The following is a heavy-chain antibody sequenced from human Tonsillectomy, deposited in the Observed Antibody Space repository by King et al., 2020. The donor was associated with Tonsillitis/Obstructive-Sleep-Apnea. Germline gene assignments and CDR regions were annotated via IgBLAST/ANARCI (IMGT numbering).Heavy chain of an antibody. V-gene: IGHV4-34*01. J-gene: IGHJ6*02. CDR1: GGSFSGYY. CDR3: ARGYGMDV. Sequence: VQLQQWGAGLLKPSETLSLTCAVYGGSFSGYYWSWIRQPPGKGLEWIGEINHSGSTNYNPSLKSRVTISVDTSKNQFSPKLSSVTAADTAVYYCARGYGMDVWGQGTTVTVSS. CDR2: INHSGST.